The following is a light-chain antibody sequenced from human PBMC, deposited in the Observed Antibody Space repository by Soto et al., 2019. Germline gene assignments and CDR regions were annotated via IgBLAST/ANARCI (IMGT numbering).Light chain of an antibody. CDR2: EVS. CDR1: SSDVGGYNY. J-gene: IGLJ1*01. Sequence: QSVLTQPASVSGSPGQSITISCTGTSSDVGGYNYVSWYQQHPGKAPKLMIYEVSNRPSGVSNRFSGSKSGNTASLTISGLQAEDEADYYCSPYTRSSNYVFGNGTKVTV. V-gene: IGLV2-14*01. CDR3: SPYTRSSNYV.